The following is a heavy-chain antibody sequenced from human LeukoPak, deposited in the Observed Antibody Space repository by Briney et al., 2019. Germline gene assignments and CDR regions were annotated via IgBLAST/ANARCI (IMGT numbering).Heavy chain of an antibody. D-gene: IGHD3-10*01. V-gene: IGHV3-7*01. CDR2: LKEDGSEK. J-gene: IGHJ4*02. CDR1: GFTFSSFW. CDR3: ARDWGSGVGIDY. Sequence: GGSMRLSCAAYGFTFSSFWMSWVRQAPGKGLEWVANLKEDGSEKYYVDSVKGRFTISRDNAKNSLYLQMNSLRAEDTAVYYCARDWGSGVGIDYWGQGTLVTVSS.